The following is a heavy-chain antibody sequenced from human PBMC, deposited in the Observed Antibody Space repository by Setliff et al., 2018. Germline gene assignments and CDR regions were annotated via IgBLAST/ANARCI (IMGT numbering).Heavy chain of an antibody. J-gene: IGHJ4*02. Sequence: ASVKVSCKASGYTLTTYAMNWVRQAPGQGLEWMGWINTKTGNPTYAQGFTGRFVFSLDTSVSTAYLQISSLKAEDTAVYYCTRDHGGSSWYYFEYWGQGTLVTVSS. V-gene: IGHV7-4-1*02. CDR1: GYTLTTYA. CDR2: INTKTGNP. CDR3: TRDHGGSSWYYFEY. D-gene: IGHD6-13*01.